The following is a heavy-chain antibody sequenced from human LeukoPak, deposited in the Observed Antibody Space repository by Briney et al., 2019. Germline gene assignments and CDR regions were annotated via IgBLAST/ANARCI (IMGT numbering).Heavy chain of an antibody. CDR3: ASPTEGTGYFRYYLDN. CDR2: IFGSGGNP. CDR1: GFTFTSYA. J-gene: IGHJ4*02. Sequence: GGSLRLSCAASGFTFTSYAMYWVRQAPGKGLEWVSGIFGSGGNPHYADSVKGRFTISRDNYQNTVYLQMNSLRVEDTAIYYCASPTEGTGYFRYYLDNWGQGTLVAVSS. D-gene: IGHD3/OR15-3a*01. V-gene: IGHV3-23*01.